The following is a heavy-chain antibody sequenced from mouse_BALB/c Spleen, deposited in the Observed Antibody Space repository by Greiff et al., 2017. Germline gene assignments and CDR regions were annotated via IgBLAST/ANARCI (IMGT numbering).Heavy chain of an antibody. J-gene: IGHJ4*01. V-gene: IGHV5-12-1*01. CDR1: GFAFSSYD. D-gene: IGHD2-1*01. Sequence: DVKLVESGGGLVKPGGSLKLSCAASGFAFSSYDMSWVRQTPEKRLEWVAYISSGGGSTYHPDTVKGRFTISRDNAKNNLYLQMSSLKSEDTAVYYCASNYGKGAMDYWGQGTSATVSS. CDR3: ASNYGKGAMDY. CDR2: ISSGGGST.